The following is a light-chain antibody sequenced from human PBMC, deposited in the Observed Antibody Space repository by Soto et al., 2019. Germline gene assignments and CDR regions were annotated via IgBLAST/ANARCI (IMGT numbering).Light chain of an antibody. CDR3: AAWDDSLSIWV. J-gene: IGLJ3*02. V-gene: IGLV1-47*01. Sequence: QLVLTQPPSASGTPGQRVTISCSGSSSNIGSNYVYWYQQFPGTAPKLLIYRNNQRPSGVPDRFSDSKSGTSASLAISGLRSEDEAEYYCAAWDDSLSIWVFGGGTKLTVL. CDR1: SSNIGSNY. CDR2: RNN.